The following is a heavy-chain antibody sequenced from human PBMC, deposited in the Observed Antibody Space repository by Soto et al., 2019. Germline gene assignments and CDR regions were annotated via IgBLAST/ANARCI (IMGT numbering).Heavy chain of an antibody. Sequence: QVQLVESGGGVVQPGRSLRLSCAASGFTFSSYVMHWVRQAPGKGLEWVTLISYDGSEKYYADSVRGRFTISRDNFKNTLYLQLSSLRAEDTAVYYCAKAGEEQLLDYYYYMDVCGKGTTVTVSS. D-gene: IGHD2-2*01. CDR1: GFTFSSYV. CDR2: ISYDGSEK. V-gene: IGHV3-30*18. J-gene: IGHJ6*03. CDR3: AKAGEEQLLDYYYYMDV.